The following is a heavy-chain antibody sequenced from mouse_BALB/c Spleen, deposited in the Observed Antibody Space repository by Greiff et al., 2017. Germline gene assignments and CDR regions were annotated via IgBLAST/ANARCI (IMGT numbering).Heavy chain of an antibody. D-gene: IGHD2-1*01. V-gene: IGHV1S81*02. CDR3: TTPIYSPMDY. CDR1: GYTFTSYY. CDR2: INPSNGGT. J-gene: IGHJ4*01. Sequence: VQLQQSGAELVKPGASVKLSCKASGYTFTSYYMYWVKQRPGQGLEWIGEINPSNGGTNFNEKFKSKATLTVDKSSSTAYMQLSSLTSEDSAVYYCTTPIYSPMDYWGQGTSVTVSS.